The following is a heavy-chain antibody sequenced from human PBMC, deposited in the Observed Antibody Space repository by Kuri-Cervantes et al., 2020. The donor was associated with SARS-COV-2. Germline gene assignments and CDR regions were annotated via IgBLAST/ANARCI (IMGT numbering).Heavy chain of an antibody. Sequence: SGPTLVKPTETLTLTCPGSGFSLSNARMGVSWIRQPPGKALEWLAHIFSNDEKSYSTSLKSRLTISKDTSKSQVVLTMTNMDPVDTATYYCARSSSGYQPDYWGQGTLVTVSS. CDR2: IFSNDEK. D-gene: IGHD3-22*01. CDR1: GFSLSNARMG. J-gene: IGHJ4*02. V-gene: IGHV2-26*01. CDR3: ARSSSGYQPDY.